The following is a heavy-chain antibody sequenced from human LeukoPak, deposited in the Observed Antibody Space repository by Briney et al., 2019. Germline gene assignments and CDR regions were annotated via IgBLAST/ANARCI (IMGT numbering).Heavy chain of an antibody. Sequence: SGGSLRLSCVASGFTVTNAWMSWVRQAPGKGLEWVANINPAGSAEYYVDSMKGRFTISRDNAKNSLYLQMDSLRAEDTAVYYCARGVYTSGCDYWGQGTLVTVSS. D-gene: IGHD6-19*01. J-gene: IGHJ4*02. CDR3: ARGVYTSGCDY. V-gene: IGHV3-7*01. CDR2: INPAGSAE. CDR1: GFTVTNAW.